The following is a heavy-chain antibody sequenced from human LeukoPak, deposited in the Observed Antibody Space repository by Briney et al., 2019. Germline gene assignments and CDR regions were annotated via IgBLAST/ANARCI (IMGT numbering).Heavy chain of an antibody. CDR3: VSPRGFSYGYFDY. V-gene: IGHV4-39*01. D-gene: IGHD5-18*01. J-gene: IGHJ4*02. CDR1: GGSISSSSAY. CDR2: IYYSKNT. Sequence: PSETLSLTCTVSGGSISSSSAYWGWIRQPPGKGLEWIGSIYYSKNTYYNPSLKSRVTITADTSKNQFSLTLGSVSATDTAVYYCVSPRGFSYGYFDYWGQGTLVTVSS.